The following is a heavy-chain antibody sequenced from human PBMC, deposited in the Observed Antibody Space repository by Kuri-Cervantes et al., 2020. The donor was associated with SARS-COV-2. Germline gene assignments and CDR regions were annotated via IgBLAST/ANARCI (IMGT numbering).Heavy chain of an antibody. J-gene: IGHJ3*02. Sequence: ASVKVSCKASGYTFTSYAMHWVRQAPGQRLEWMGWSNAGNGNTKYSQEFQGRVTITRDTSASTAYMELSSLRSEDTAVYYCARLYDILTGYPRVLAMDIWGQGTMVT. CDR3: ARLYDILTGYPRVLAMDI. V-gene: IGHV1-3*02. D-gene: IGHD3-9*01. CDR2: SNAGNGNT. CDR1: GYTFTSYA.